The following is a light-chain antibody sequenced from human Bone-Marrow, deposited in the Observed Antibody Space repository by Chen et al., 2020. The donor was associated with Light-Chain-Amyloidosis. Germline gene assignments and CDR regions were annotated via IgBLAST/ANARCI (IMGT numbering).Light chain of an antibody. CDR2: WAS. CDR3: QQYYGTPYT. Sequence: DIVMTQSPDSLAVSLGERTTINCKSSQSVLSSSNTKNHLAWYQQKPGQPPKLLIYWASTRESGVPDRFSGSGSETDFTLTISSLQAEDVAVYYCQQYYGTPYTFGQGIKLEIK. J-gene: IGKJ2*01. V-gene: IGKV4-1*01. CDR1: QSVLSSSNTKNH.